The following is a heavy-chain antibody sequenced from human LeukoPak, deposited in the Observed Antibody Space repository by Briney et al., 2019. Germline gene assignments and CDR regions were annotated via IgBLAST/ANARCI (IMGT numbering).Heavy chain of an antibody. CDR1: GFTFSKYS. J-gene: IGHJ4*02. CDR3: ARDFHAVHFDS. Sequence: GGSLRLSCAASGFTFSKYSMTWVRQAPGKGLEWVSFISTSSTTIYYADSVKGRFTISRDNAKNTLFLQMNSLRVEDTAVYYCARDFHAVHFDSWGQGTLVAVSS. D-gene: IGHD2-8*01. V-gene: IGHV3-48*04. CDR2: ISTSSTTI.